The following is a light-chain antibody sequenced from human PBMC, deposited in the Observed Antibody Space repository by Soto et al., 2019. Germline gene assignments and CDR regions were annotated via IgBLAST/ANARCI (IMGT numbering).Light chain of an antibody. V-gene: IGKV1-33*01. CDR3: QQYHNLPGVL. Sequence: DIQMTQSPSSLSASVGDRVTITCQASQDISNYLNWYQQKPGKAPKLLIYDASNLETGVPSRFSGSGSGTDFTFTISSRQTEDIAPYYCQQYHNLPGVLFGPGTKVDIK. CDR1: QDISNY. CDR2: DAS. J-gene: IGKJ3*01.